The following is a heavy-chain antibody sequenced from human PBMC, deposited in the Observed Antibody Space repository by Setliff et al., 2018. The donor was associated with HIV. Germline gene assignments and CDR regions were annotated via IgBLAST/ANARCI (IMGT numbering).Heavy chain of an antibody. J-gene: IGHJ3*02. CDR1: GYKFADHY. V-gene: IGHV1-2*06. CDR2: IYTKSGGT. CDR3: AREYDVLTGYYISAFDI. D-gene: IGHD3-9*01. Sequence: ASVKVSCKASGYKFADHYIHWVRQAPGQGLEWIGRIYTKSGGTHYAQKFQDRVTMTRDTSINTAYMELSRLRSDDTAVYYCAREYDVLTGYYISAFDIWGQGTMVTVSS.